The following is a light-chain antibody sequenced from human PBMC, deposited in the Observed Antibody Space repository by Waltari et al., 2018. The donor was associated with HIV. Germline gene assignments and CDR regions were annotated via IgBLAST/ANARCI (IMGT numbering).Light chain of an antibody. CDR2: DAS. J-gene: IGKJ2*01. Sequence: TQSPATLSVSPGERATLSCRASQSVSSNLAWYQQKPGQAPRLLVYDASTRATGIPARFSGSGSGTEFTLTISSLQSEDFAVYYCQQYNNWPPRDTFGQGTKLEIK. V-gene: IGKV3-15*01. CDR3: QQYNNWPPRDT. CDR1: QSVSSN.